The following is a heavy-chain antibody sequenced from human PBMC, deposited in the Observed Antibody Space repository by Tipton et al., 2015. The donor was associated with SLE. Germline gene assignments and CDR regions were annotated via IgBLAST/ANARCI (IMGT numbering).Heavy chain of an antibody. Sequence: LRLSCTVSGGSITSRTSYWAWIRQPPGKGLEWIGNIYYSGSISYTPSLKSRVTISVDTSKNQFSLKLSSVTAADTAVYYCARQQRFNWYFDYWGQGALVTVSS. CDR1: GGSITSRTSY. J-gene: IGHJ4*02. V-gene: IGHV4-39*07. D-gene: IGHD1-20*01. CDR2: IYYSGSI. CDR3: ARQQRFNWYFDY.